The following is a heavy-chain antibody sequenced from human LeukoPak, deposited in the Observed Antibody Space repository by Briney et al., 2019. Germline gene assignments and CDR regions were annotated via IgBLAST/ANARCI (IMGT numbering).Heavy chain of an antibody. Sequence: PGESLKISCKGSGYSFTSYWIGWVRQMPGKGLEWMGTIFPGDSDTRYNPSFQGQVTISADKSISTAYLQWSSLKASDTAMYYCARHQFYYGSGRTVWYFDLWGRGTLVTVSS. CDR2: IFPGDSDT. CDR1: GYSFTSYW. V-gene: IGHV5-51*01. D-gene: IGHD3-10*01. CDR3: ARHQFYYGSGRTVWYFDL. J-gene: IGHJ2*01.